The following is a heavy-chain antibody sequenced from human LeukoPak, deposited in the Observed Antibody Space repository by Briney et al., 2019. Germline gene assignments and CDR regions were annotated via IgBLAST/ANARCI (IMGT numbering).Heavy chain of an antibody. J-gene: IGHJ4*02. CDR2: ISGSGGTT. V-gene: IGHV3-23*01. D-gene: IGHD1-1*01. CDR1: GFTFSSYV. CDR3: AKGTTWLTCDY. Sequence: GGSLRLSCAASGFTFSSYVMSWVRQAPGKGLEWVSGISGSGGTTFYADSVKGRFTISRDNSKNTLYVQMNSLRAEDTAVYYCAKGTTWLTCDYWGQGTLVTVSS.